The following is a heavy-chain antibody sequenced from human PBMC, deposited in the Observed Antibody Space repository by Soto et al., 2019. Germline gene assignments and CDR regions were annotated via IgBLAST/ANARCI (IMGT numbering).Heavy chain of an antibody. CDR3: ARQEGYCSSTSCPSYYYYGMDV. J-gene: IGHJ6*02. CDR2: IYPGDSDT. D-gene: IGHD2-2*01. V-gene: IGHV5-51*01. Sequence: PGESLKISCKGSGYSFTSYWIGWVRQMPGKGLEWMGIIYPGDSDTRYSPSFQGQVTISADKSISTAYLQWSSLKASDTAMYYCARQEGYCSSTSCPSYYYYGMDVWGQGTTVTVSS. CDR1: GYSFTSYW.